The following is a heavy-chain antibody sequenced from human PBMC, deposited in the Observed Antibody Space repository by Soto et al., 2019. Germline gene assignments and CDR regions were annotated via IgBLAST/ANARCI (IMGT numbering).Heavy chain of an antibody. D-gene: IGHD2-15*01. CDR1: GGSFSGYY. V-gene: IGHV4-34*01. J-gene: IGHJ3*02. Sequence: SETLSLTCAVYGGSFSGYYWSWIRQPPGKGLEWIGEINHSGSTNYNPSLKSRVTISVDTSKNQFSLKLSSVTAADTAVYYCGRDPRISGAFDIWGQGTMVTVSS. CDR2: INHSGST. CDR3: GRDPRISGAFDI.